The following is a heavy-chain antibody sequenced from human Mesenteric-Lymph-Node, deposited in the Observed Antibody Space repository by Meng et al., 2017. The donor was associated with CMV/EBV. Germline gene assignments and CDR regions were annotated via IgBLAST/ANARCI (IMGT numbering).Heavy chain of an antibody. Sequence: SCCSLSTNGVDEGWGSGAPGEAGEWLELMYWNGDKGDSPSVERRLTITEDTTKNQVVLTMNNMDPVDTATDYCAQLSSSWSHWGFDYWGQGTLVTVSS. CDR3: AQLSSSWSHWGFDY. CDR1: CCSLSTNGVD. CDR2: MYWNGDK. D-gene: IGHD6-13*01. J-gene: IGHJ4*02. V-gene: IGHV2-5*01.